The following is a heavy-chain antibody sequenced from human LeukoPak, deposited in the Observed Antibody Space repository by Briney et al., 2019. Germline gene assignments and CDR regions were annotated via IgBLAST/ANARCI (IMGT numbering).Heavy chain of an antibody. Sequence: ASVKVSCKASGYTFTSYGISWVRQAPGQGLEWMGWISAYNGNTNYAQKLQGRVTMTTDTSTSTAYMELRSLRSDDTAVYYCARDSSSWHYHGMDVWGQGTTVTVSS. V-gene: IGHV1-18*01. CDR1: GYTFTSYG. CDR3: ARDSSSWHYHGMDV. J-gene: IGHJ6*02. CDR2: ISAYNGNT. D-gene: IGHD6-13*01.